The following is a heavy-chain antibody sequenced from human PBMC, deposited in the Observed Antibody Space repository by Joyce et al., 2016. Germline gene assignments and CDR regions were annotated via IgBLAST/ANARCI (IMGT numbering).Heavy chain of an antibody. J-gene: IGHJ3*02. CDR2: VNYSGST. Sequence: QVQLQQWGAGLLKPSETLSLTCAVRGGSLSGYYWSWIRQPPGKGLEWSGEVNYSGSTNYNTSLKSRVTISADTSRNQFSLRLNSVTAADTAVYFCVRGWVLRYFDAFDIWGQGKMVTVSS. CDR1: GGSLSGYY. V-gene: IGHV4-34*01. CDR3: VRGWVLRYFDAFDI. D-gene: IGHD3-9*01.